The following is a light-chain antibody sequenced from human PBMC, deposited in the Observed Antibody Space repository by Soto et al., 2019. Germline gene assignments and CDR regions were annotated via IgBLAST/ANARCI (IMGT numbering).Light chain of an antibody. CDR1: QSVGSN. Sequence: EIVMTQSPATLSVSPGERVTISCRASQSVGSNLDWYQQKPGLAPRVLIYDSSTRATVIPARFSCSGSGTEVTLTISSLQSEDFAVYYCQQYDACPLTFGGGTKVEIK. J-gene: IGKJ4*01. V-gene: IGKV3-15*01. CDR2: DSS. CDR3: QQYDACPLT.